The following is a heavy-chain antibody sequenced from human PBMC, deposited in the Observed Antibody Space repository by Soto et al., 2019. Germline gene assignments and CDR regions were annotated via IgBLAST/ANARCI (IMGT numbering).Heavy chain of an antibody. D-gene: IGHD6-13*01. V-gene: IGHV1-69*02. CDR2: IIPILGIA. CDR3: ARGMEQQLVRAPIAFDI. CDR1: GGTFSSYT. Sequence: ASVKVSCKASGGTFSSYTISWVRQAPGQGLEWMGRIIPILGIANYAQKFQGRVTTTADKSTSTAYMELSSLRSEDTAVYYCARGMEQQLVRAPIAFDIWGQGTMVTVSS. J-gene: IGHJ3*02.